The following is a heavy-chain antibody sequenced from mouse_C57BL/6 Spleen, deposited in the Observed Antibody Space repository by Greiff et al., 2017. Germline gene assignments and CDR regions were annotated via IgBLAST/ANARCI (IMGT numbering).Heavy chain of an antibody. J-gene: IGHJ4*01. CDR3: ASGGYYGSSYDAMDY. Sequence: QVQLQQSGPELVKPGASVKISCKASGYAFSSSWMNWVKQRPGKGLEWIGRIYPGDGDTNYNGKFKGKATLTADNSSSTAYMQLSSLTSEDSAVYFCASGGYYGSSYDAMDYWGQGTSVTVSS. CDR1: GYAFSSSW. V-gene: IGHV1-82*01. CDR2: IYPGDGDT. D-gene: IGHD1-1*01.